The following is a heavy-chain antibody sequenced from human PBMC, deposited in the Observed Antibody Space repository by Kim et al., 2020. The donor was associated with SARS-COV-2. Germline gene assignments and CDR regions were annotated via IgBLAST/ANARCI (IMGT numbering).Heavy chain of an antibody. CDR1: GGSISSYY. D-gene: IGHD5-12*01. J-gene: IGHJ4*02. Sequence: SETLSLTCTVSGGSISSYYWSWIRQPPGKGLEWIGYIYYSGSTNYNPSLKSRVTISVDTSKNQFSLKLSSVTAADTAVYYCARDRTNSGWVDYWGQGTLVTVSS. CDR3: ARDRTNSGWVDY. V-gene: IGHV4-59*01. CDR2: IYYSGST.